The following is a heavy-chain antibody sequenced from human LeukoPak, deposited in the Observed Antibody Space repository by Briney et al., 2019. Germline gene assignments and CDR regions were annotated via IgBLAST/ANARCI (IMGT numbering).Heavy chain of an antibody. V-gene: IGHV4-59*11. D-gene: IGHD5-18*01. J-gene: IGHJ4*02. CDR3: ARYSYGPRFSFDY. Sequence: SETLSLTCTVSGGSISSHYWSWIRQPPGKGLEWIGCIYYSGNTNYNPSLESRVTISVDTSKNQFSLKLSSVTAADTAVYYCARYSYGPRFSFDYWGQGTLVTVSS. CDR1: GGSISSHY. CDR2: IYYSGNT.